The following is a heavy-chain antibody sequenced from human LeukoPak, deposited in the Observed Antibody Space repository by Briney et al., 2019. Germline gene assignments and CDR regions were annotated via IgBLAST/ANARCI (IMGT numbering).Heavy chain of an antibody. CDR1: GGSITNYY. CDR3: ARGRGKLDY. J-gene: IGHJ4*02. Sequence: PSETLSLTCTVSGGSITNYYWSWLRQPPGKGLEWIGYIYHSGSTNYNPSLKSRVTISVDTSKNQFSLKLSSVTAADTAVYYCARGRGKLDYWGQGTLVTVSS. CDR2: IYHSGST. D-gene: IGHD4-23*01. V-gene: IGHV4-59*12.